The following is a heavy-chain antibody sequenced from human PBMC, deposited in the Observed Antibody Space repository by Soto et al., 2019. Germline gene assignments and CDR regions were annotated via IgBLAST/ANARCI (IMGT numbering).Heavy chain of an antibody. J-gene: IGHJ6*03. CDR2: IYYSGST. CDR1: GGSISSGGYY. V-gene: IGHV4-31*03. CDR3: AREFGYYGSGSPNYYYYMDV. D-gene: IGHD3-10*01. Sequence: SETLSLTCTVSGGSISSGGYYWSWIRQHPGKGLEWIGYIYYSGSTYYNPSLKSRVTISVDTSKNQFSLKLSSVTAADTAVYYCAREFGYYGSGSPNYYYYMDVWGKGTTVTVSS.